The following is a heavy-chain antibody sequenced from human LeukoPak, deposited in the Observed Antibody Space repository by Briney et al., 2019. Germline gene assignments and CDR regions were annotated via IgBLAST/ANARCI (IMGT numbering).Heavy chain of an antibody. V-gene: IGHV4-59*01. CDR1: GGSISSYY. CDR3: AGGQTYWGPTTCHSGWFGP. Sequence: PSETLSLTCTVSGGSISSYYWSWIRQPPGKGLEWIGYIYYSGSTNYNPSLKSRVTISVDTSKNQFSLKLSSVTAADTAVYYCAGGQTYWGPTTCHSGWFGPWGPGTLVTASS. D-gene: IGHD2-21*01. CDR2: IYYSGST. J-gene: IGHJ5*02.